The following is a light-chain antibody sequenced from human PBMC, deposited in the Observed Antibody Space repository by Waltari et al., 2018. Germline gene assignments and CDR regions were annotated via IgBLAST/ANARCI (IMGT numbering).Light chain of an antibody. V-gene: IGKV3-20*01. J-gene: IGKJ3*01. Sequence: VILTQSPATLSLSPGERATLSCRASQSVSSSLAWYQQKPGQAPRLLIYGASTRATGIADRFSGSGSGTDFTLTISSLEPEDLAVYYCQKYNTSPFTFGPGTKLDIK. CDR3: QKYNTSPFT. CDR1: QSVSSS. CDR2: GAS.